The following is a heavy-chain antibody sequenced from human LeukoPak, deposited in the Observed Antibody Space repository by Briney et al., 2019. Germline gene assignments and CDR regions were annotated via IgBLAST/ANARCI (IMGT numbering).Heavy chain of an antibody. Sequence: SETLSLTCTVSGGSISSSSYYWGWIPQSPGKGLQWTGSVYYRGSNYNNPSLKSQVPISVDTSRNQFSLNLNTVTAADTAVYYCARHFGCGSINCPNDGFDFWGQGTMVTVSS. D-gene: IGHD2-2*01. CDR3: ARHFGCGSINCPNDGFDF. J-gene: IGHJ3*01. CDR2: VYYRGSN. V-gene: IGHV4-39*01. CDR1: GGSISSSSYY.